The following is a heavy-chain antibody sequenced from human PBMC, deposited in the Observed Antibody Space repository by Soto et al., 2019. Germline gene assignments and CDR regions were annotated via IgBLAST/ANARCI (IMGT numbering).Heavy chain of an antibody. J-gene: IGHJ6*04. CDR3: AKALPGGTIHDMLT. D-gene: IGHD1-7*01. CDR1: GGSITSGGSY. V-gene: IGHV4-31*02. CDR2: IYYSGRT. Sequence: QVQLRESGPGLVKPAQTLSLTCTVSGGSITSGGSYWSWVRQVPGKGLEWIGHIYYSGRTYYNPSLKSRAAMSADTSRNLLALKLDSVTAADTGVYYCAKALPGGTIHDMLTWGEGTRVTVTS.